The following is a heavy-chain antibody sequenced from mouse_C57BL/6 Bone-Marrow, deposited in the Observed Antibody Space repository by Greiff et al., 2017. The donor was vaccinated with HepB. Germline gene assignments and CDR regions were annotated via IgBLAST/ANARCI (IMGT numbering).Heavy chain of an antibody. V-gene: IGHV5-4*03. J-gene: IGHJ3*01. CDR1: GFTFSSYA. CDR2: ISDGGSYT. D-gene: IGHD6-1*01. Sequence: EVKLMESGGGLVKPGGSLKLSCAASGFTFSSYAMSWVRQTPEKRLEWVATISDGGSYTYYPDNVKGRFTISRDNAKNNLYLQMSHLKSEDTAMYYCARGAPLARPFAYWGQGTLVTVSA. CDR3: ARGAPLARPFAY.